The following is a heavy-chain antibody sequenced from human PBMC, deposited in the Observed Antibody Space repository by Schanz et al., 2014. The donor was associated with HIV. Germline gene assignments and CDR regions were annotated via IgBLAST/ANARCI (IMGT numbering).Heavy chain of an antibody. CDR2: ISGSSIT. CDR3: AKDRAPFGYSSPDPFDF. V-gene: IGHV3-NL1*01. J-gene: IGHJ4*02. Sequence: QVQLVESGGGVVQPGRSLRLSCAASGFIFSSYAMHWVRQAPGKGLEWVSAISGSSITYSAESVKGRFTISRDNSKNSLYLELNSLRAEDTAVYYCAKDRAPFGYSSPDPFDFWGQGTLVTVSA. D-gene: IGHD5-12*01. CDR1: GFIFSSYA.